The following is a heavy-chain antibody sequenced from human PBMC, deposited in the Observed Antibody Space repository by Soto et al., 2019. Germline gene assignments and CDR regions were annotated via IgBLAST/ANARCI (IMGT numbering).Heavy chain of an antibody. V-gene: IGHV1-8*01. CDR1: GYTFTSYD. Sequence: QVQLVQSGAEVKKPGASVKVSCKASGYTFTSYDINWVRQATGQGLEWMGWMNPNSGNTGYAQKFQGRVTMTRNTSISTAYKELSSLRSEDTAVYYCARGEEMATTFYYYYYGMDVWGQGTTVTVSS. CDR2: MNPNSGNT. CDR3: ARGEEMATTFYYYYYGMDV. D-gene: IGHD5-12*01. J-gene: IGHJ6*02.